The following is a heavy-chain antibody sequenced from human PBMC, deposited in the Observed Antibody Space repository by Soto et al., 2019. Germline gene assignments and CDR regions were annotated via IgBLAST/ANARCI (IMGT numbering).Heavy chain of an antibody. CDR1: GFTFSDYY. Sequence: GGSLRLSCAASGFTFSDYYMSWIRQAPGKGLEWAASISSGSSDTWYADSVKGRFIISRDNAQNSLFLQMNTLRPEDTAVYYCARVAYWGPGXQVTVYS. CDR2: ISSGSSDT. J-gene: IGHJ4*02. CDR3: ARVAY. V-gene: IGHV3-11*06.